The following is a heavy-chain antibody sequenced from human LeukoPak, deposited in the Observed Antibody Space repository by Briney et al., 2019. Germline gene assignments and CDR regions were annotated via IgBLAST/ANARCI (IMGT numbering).Heavy chain of an antibody. CDR2: INHSGST. CDR1: GGSFSGYY. CDR3: ARATQAAAGTAGYYYYYYGMDV. D-gene: IGHD6-13*01. V-gene: IGHV4-34*01. Sequence: PSETLSLTCAVYGGSFSGYYWSWIRQPPGKGLEWIGEINHSGSTNYNPSLKSRVTISVDTSKNQFSLKLSSVTAADTAVYYCARATQAAAGTAGYYYYYYGMDVWGQGTTVTVSS. J-gene: IGHJ6*02.